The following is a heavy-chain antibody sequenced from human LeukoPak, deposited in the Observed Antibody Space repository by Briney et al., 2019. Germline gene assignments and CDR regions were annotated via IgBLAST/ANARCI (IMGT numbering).Heavy chain of an antibody. J-gene: IGHJ4*02. D-gene: IGHD6-25*01. CDR3: VRDFSGKWSLEY. V-gene: IGHV3-30-3*01. CDR1: GFSFSNYW. CDR2: ISSDGNKE. Sequence: QVQLVESGGGVVQPGMSLRLSCAASGFSFSNYWMHWVRQAPDKGLDWVAEISSDGNKEFYADSVKGRFIISRDNPKNTVFLQMNSLRGEDTAVYYCVRDFSGKWSLEYWGQGTLVTVSS.